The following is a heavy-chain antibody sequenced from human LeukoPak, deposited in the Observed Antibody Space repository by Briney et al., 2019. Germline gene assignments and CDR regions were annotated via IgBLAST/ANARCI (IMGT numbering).Heavy chain of an antibody. J-gene: IGHJ6*02. D-gene: IGHD2-2*01. Sequence: GGSLRLSCAASGFTFSTYWMSWVRQAPGKGLEWVANIKEDGSEKYYGDSVKGRFTISRDNAKNPLYLQLNSLRAEDTALYYCAKDISRSIVVVPAAFYYYYYGMDVWGQGTTVTVSS. CDR1: GFTFSTYW. CDR2: IKEDGSEK. CDR3: AKDISRSIVVVPAAFYYYYYGMDV. V-gene: IGHV3-7*03.